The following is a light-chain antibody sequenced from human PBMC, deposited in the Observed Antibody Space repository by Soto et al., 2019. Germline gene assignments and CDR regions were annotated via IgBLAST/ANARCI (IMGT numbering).Light chain of an antibody. Sequence: EIVLTQSPGTLSLSPGGRATLSCRTSQSVSRNYLAWYHQQPGQAPRLLIYETSRRASGIPDRFSGSGSATDFTLTISRLEPEDFAVYFCLLFGRSPPYTFGQGAKLEIK. CDR3: LLFGRSPPYT. CDR2: ETS. V-gene: IGKV3-20*01. CDR1: QSVSRNY. J-gene: IGKJ2*01.